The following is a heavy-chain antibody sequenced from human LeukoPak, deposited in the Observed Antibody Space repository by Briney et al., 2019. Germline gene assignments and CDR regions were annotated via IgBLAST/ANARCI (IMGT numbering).Heavy chain of an antibody. J-gene: IGHJ4*02. D-gene: IGHD4-11*01. Sequence: PSETLSLTCAVYGGSFSGYYWSWIRQPPGKGLEWIGEINHSGRTNYNPSLKSRVTISVDTSKNQFSLKLSSVTAADTAVYYCARHSETTEFDYWGQGTLVTVSS. CDR3: ARHSETTEFDY. V-gene: IGHV4-34*01. CDR1: GGSFSGYY. CDR2: INHSGRT.